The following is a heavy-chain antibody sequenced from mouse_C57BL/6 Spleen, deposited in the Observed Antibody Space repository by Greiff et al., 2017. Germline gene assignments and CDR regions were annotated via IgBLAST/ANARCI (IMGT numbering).Heavy chain of an antibody. V-gene: IGHV5-9-1*02. D-gene: IGHD2-4*01. J-gene: IGHJ3*01. Sequence: EVQGVESGEGLVKPGGSLKLSCAASGFTFSSYAMSWVRQTPEKRLEWVAYISSGGDYIYYADTVKGRFTISRDNARNTLYLQMSSLKSEDTAMYYCTRDGYDYDWFAYWGQGTLVTVSA. CDR1: GFTFSSYA. CDR2: ISSGGDYI. CDR3: TRDGYDYDWFAY.